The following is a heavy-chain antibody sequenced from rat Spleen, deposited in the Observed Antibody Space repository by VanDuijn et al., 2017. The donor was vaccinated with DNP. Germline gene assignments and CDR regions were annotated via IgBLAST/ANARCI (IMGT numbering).Heavy chain of an antibody. CDR3: TTDAAY. V-gene: IGHV5-20*01. Sequence: EVQLVESGGGLVQPGRSLKLSCAASGFTFSNYYMAWVRQAPKKGLEWVATISYAGGSAYYGDSVKGRFTISRDNTESTLYLQMNSLRSEDTAIYYCTTDAAYWGRGVLVTVSS. J-gene: IGHJ3*01. CDR1: GFTFSNYY. CDR2: ISYAGGSA.